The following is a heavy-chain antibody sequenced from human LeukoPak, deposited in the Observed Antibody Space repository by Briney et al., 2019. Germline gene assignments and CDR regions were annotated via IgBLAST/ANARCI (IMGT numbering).Heavy chain of an antibody. J-gene: IGHJ6*02. D-gene: IGHD2-15*01. Sequence: PGGSLRLSCAASGFTFSNFWMHWVRQAPGKGLEWVSAISGSGGSTYYADSVKGRFTISRDNSKNTLYLRMNSLRAEDTAVYYCAKDSGAVWGQGTTVTVSS. CDR3: AKDSGAV. CDR1: GFTFSNFW. CDR2: ISGSGGST. V-gene: IGHV3-23*01.